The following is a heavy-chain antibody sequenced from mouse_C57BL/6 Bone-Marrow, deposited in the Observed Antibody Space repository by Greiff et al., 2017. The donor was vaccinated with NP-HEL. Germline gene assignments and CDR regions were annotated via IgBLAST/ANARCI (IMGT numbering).Heavy chain of an antibody. J-gene: IGHJ1*03. CDR1: GYAFSSYW. CDR3: ASSYYGSSYGYFDV. V-gene: IGHV1-80*01. CDR2: IYPGDGDT. D-gene: IGHD1-1*01. Sequence: QVQLKESGAELVKPGASVKISCKASGYAFSSYWMNWVKQRPGKGLEWIGQIYPGDGDTNYNGKFKGKATLTADKSSSTAYMQLSSLTSEDSAVYFCASSYYGSSYGYFDVWGIGTTVTVSS.